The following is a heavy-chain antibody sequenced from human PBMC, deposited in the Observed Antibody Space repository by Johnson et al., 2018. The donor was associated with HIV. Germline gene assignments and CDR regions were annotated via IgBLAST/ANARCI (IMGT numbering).Heavy chain of an antibody. Sequence: VQLVESGGGLVQPGGSLRLSCAAPGFTFTSYTVSWVRQAPGKGLEWVSAISGSGASRYFADSVKGRFTISRDNSKNSLYLQMNSLRAEDTAVYYCARDSQTYDYVWGSYRLKGDDAFDIWGQGTMVTVSS. CDR1: GFTFTSYT. CDR3: ARDSQTYDYVWGSYRLKGDDAFDI. CDR2: ISGSGASR. V-gene: IGHV3-23*04. D-gene: IGHD3-16*02. J-gene: IGHJ3*02.